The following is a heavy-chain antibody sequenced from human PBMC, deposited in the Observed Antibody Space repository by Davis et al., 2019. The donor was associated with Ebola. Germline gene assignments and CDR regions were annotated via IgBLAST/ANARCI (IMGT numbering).Heavy chain of an antibody. CDR1: GFTFSSYA. CDR2: ISYDGSNK. Sequence: PGGSLRLSCAASGFTFSSYAMHWVRQAPGKGLEWVAVISYDGSNKYYADSVKGRFTISRDNSKNTLYLQMNSLRAEDTAVYYCARERFLEWLTLTHGDAFDIWGQGTMVTVSS. J-gene: IGHJ3*02. D-gene: IGHD3-3*01. V-gene: IGHV3-30-3*01. CDR3: ARERFLEWLTLTHGDAFDI.